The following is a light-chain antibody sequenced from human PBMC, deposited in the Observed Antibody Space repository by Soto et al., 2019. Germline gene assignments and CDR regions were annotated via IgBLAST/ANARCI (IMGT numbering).Light chain of an antibody. J-gene: IGLJ2*01. V-gene: IGLV3-1*01. Sequence: SYELTQPPSVSVSPGQTASITCSGDKLGDKYTCWYQQKPGQSPVLLIYQDTKRPSGIPERFSGSNSGNTATLTITGTQAMDEADYYCQAWDNSVVFGGGTKRTVL. CDR2: QDT. CDR1: KLGDKY. CDR3: QAWDNSVV.